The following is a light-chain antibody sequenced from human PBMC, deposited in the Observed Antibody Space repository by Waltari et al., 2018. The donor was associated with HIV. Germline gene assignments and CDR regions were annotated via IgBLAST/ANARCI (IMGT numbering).Light chain of an antibody. V-gene: IGLV7-46*01. CDR3: LLSYAGSRPVI. CDR2: DTS. J-gene: IGLJ2*01. CDR1: SGPVTSGPY. Sequence: QAVVTQEPSLTVSPGGTVTLTCSSSSGPVTSGPYPYWFQQKPGQAPRTLIYDTSSRQSWTPTRFSGSLLGGKAALTLSGAQPEDEAEYYCLLSYAGSRPVIFGGGTHLTVL.